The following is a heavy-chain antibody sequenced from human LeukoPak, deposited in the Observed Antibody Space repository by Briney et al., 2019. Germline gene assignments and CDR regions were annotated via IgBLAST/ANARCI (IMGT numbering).Heavy chain of an antibody. CDR3: ARNRDGGDGAASPHFDS. Sequence: GGSLRLSCAASGFTFSSNWMSWVRQAPGKGLEWVANIRQDGSDKYYMDSVKGRFTISRDNAKNSLSLQMNSLRVEDTAVYYWARNRDGGDGAASPHFDSWGKGVRVTVSS. CDR2: IRQDGSDK. D-gene: IGHD2-21*01. J-gene: IGHJ4*02. V-gene: IGHV3-7*01. CDR1: GFTFSSNW.